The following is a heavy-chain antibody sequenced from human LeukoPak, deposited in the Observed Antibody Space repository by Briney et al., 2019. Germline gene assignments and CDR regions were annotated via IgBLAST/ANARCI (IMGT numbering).Heavy chain of an antibody. J-gene: IGHJ4*02. V-gene: IGHV1-46*01. D-gene: IGHD5-18*01. CDR1: GYTFTSYY. CDR2: INPSGGST. CDR3: ARRYSYGYFLDY. Sequence: GASVKVSCKASGYTFTSYYMHWVRQAPGQGLEWMGIINPSGGSTSYAQKFQGRVTMTRDMSTSTDYMELSSLRSEDTAVYYCARRYSYGYFLDYWGQGTLVTVSS.